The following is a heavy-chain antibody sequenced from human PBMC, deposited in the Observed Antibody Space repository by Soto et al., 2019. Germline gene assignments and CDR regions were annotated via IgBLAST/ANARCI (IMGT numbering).Heavy chain of an antibody. CDR3: ARDPSITMVRGVINYYYYGMDV. V-gene: IGHV1-18*04. J-gene: IGHJ6*02. D-gene: IGHD3-10*01. CDR1: GYTFTSYG. CDR2: ISAYNGNT. Sequence: GASVKVSCKASGYTFTSYGISWVRQAPGQGLEWMGWISAYNGNTNYAQKLQGRVTMTTDTSTSTAYMELRSLRSDDTAVYYCARDPSITMVRGVINYYYYGMDVWGQGTTVTVSS.